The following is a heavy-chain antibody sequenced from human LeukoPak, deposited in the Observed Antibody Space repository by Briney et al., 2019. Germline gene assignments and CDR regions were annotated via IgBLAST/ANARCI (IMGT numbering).Heavy chain of an antibody. CDR2: INHSGST. V-gene: IGHV4-34*01. D-gene: IGHD6-19*01. CDR3: ARRRAVAGRVWFDP. CDR1: GGSFSGYY. Sequence: PSETLSLTCAVYGGSFSGYYWSWIRQPPGKGLEWIGEINHSGSTNYNPSLKSRVTISVDTSKNQFSLKLSSVTAADTAVYYCARRRAVAGRVWFDPWGQGTLVTVSS. J-gene: IGHJ5*02.